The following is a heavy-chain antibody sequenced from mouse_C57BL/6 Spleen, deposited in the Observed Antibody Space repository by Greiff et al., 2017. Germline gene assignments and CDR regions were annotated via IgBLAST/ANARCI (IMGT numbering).Heavy chain of an antibody. CDR1: GYTFTDYE. CDR2: IDPETGGT. CDR3: TRGPRAWFAY. V-gene: IGHV1-15*01. J-gene: IGHJ3*01. Sequence: VQLQQSGAELVRPGASVTLSCKASGYTFTDYEMHWVKQTPVHGLEWIGAIDPETGGTAYNQKFKGKAILTADKSSSTAYMELRSLTSEDSAVYYCTRGPRAWFAYWGQGTLVTVSA.